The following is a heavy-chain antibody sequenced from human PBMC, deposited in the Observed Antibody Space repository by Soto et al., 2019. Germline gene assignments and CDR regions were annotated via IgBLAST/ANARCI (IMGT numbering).Heavy chain of an antibody. CDR3: ARDRAVAGTIGRAY. V-gene: IGHV3-53*01. CDR2: IYSGGST. Sequence: EVQLVESGGGLIQPGGSLRLSCAASGFTVSSNYMSWVRQAPGKGLEWVSVIYSGGSTYYADSVKGRFTISRDNSKNTLYLPMNSLRAEDTAVYYCARDRAVAGTIGRAYWGQGTLVTVSS. D-gene: IGHD6-19*01. CDR1: GFTVSSNY. J-gene: IGHJ4*02.